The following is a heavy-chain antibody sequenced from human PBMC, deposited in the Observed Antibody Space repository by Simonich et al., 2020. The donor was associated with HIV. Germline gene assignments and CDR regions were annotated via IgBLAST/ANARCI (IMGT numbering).Heavy chain of an antibody. CDR2: INQSGNT. Sequence: QVHLQPWGGGLLKPSETLSLTCAVYGGSVSGYFWTWIRQPPGKGLGWIGEINQSGNTAYNPSLKSRVTIAVYTSKNQFSLKLSSVTAADTAGYYCARRTGYDLDYWGQGTLVTVSS. J-gene: IGHJ4*02. V-gene: IGHV4-34*01. CDR1: GGSVSGYF. CDR3: ARRTGYDLDY. D-gene: IGHD5-12*01.